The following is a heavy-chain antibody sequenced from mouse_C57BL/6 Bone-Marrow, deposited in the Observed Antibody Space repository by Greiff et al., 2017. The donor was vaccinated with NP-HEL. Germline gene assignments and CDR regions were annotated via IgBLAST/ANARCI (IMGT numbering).Heavy chain of an antibody. D-gene: IGHD2-5*01. CDR2: INPNNGGT. V-gene: IGHV1-22*01. CDR1: GYTFTDYN. J-gene: IGHJ1*03. CDR3: ANYSNYGYFDV. Sequence: VQLQQSGPELVKPGASVKMSCKASGYTFTDYNMHWVKQSHGKSLEWIGYINPNNGGTSYNQKFKGKATLTVNKSSSTAYMELRSLTSEDSAVYYCANYSNYGYFDVWGTGTTVTVSS.